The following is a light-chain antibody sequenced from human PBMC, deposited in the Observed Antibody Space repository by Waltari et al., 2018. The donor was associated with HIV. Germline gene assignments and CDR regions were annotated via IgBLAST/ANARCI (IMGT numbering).Light chain of an antibody. V-gene: IGLV1-47*01. Sequence: QAVLTQPPSASGTPGQRVTISCSGSSSNIGYNYVYWYQQIPGTAPKLLLYRNTQRPSGVPDRFSGAKSGTSASLTISGLRSDDEADYYCVAWDDSLSGHVVIGGGTKLTVL. J-gene: IGLJ2*01. CDR1: SSNIGYNY. CDR3: VAWDDSLSGHVV. CDR2: RNT.